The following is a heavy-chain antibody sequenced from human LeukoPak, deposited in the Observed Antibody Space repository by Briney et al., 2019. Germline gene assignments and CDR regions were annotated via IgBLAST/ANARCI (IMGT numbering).Heavy chain of an antibody. V-gene: IGHV3-11*06. D-gene: IGHD3-10*01. CDR2: ISSSSSYT. CDR3: ARDPRYGSGANDY. J-gene: IGHJ4*02. Sequence: GGSLRLSCAASGFTFSDYYMSWIRQAPGKGLEWVSYISSSSSYTNYADSVKGRFTISRGNAKNSLYLQMNSLRAEDTAVYYCARDPRYGSGANDYWGQGTLVTVSS. CDR1: GFTFSDYY.